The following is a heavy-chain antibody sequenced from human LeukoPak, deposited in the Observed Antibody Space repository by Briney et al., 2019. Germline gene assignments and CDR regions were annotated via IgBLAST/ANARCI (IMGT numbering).Heavy chain of an antibody. CDR3: ARDLGARYSSGWYGAFDI. D-gene: IGHD6-19*01. Sequence: ASVKVSCKASGYTFTHYIINWVRQAPGQGLEWMGGIIPIFGTANYAQKFQGRVTITADKSTSTAYMELSSLRSEDTAVYYCARDLGARYSSGWYGAFDIWGQGTMVTVSS. J-gene: IGHJ3*02. CDR2: IIPIFGTA. V-gene: IGHV1-69*06. CDR1: GYTFTHYI.